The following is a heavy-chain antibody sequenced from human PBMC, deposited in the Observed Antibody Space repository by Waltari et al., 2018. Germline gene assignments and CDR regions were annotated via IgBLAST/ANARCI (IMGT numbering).Heavy chain of an antibody. CDR1: GFTVSSTY. J-gene: IGHJ4*02. D-gene: IGHD3-10*01. V-gene: IGHV3-53*01. CDR3: ARATYSYGSGSYPFDY. Sequence: EVQLVESGGGLIQPGGSLRLSCAASGFTVSSTYMNWVRQAPGKGLEWVSVIYSGGTTYYADSVKGRFTISRDNSKNTLYLQMNRLTAEDTAVYYCARATYSYGSGSYPFDYWGQGTLVTVSS. CDR2: IYSGGTT.